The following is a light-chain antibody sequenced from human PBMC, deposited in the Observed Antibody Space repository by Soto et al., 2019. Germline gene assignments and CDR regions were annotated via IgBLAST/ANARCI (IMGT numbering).Light chain of an antibody. V-gene: IGKV1-9*01. CDR1: QDIRSS. J-gene: IGKJ4*01. CDR2: TVS. Sequence: DIQLTQSPSFLSASVGDRLTITCRASQDIRSSLAWYQQKPGKAPNLLINTVSTLQSGVPSRFSGSRSGTEFTLTISSLQPEDFATYYCKQFNSSPFTCGGGTKVEI. CDR3: KQFNSSPFT.